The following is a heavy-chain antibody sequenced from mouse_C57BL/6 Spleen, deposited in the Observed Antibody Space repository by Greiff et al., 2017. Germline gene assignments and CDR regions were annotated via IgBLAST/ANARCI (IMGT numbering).Heavy chain of an antibody. D-gene: IGHD2-10*02. CDR1: GYTFTSYW. V-gene: IGHV1-72*01. J-gene: IGHJ3*01. CDR2: IDPYSGGT. Sequence: QVQLQQPGAELVKPGASVKLSCKASGYTFTSYWMHWVKQRPGRGLEWIGRIDPYSGGTKYNEKFKGKATLTVDKPSSTAYMQLSSLTSEDSAVYYCARGGYVARFAYWGQGTLVTVSA. CDR3: ARGGYVARFAY.